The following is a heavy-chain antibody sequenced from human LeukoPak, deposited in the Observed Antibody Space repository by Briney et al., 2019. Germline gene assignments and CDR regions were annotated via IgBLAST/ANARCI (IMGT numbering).Heavy chain of an antibody. CDR3: ARGYYDSSGYYYAY. J-gene: IGHJ4*02. CDR2: ISYDGSNK. Sequence: PGGSLRLSCAASGFTFSSYSMTWVRQAPGKGLEWVAVISYDGSNKYYADSVKGRFTISRDNSKNTLYLQMNSLRAEDTAVYYCARGYYDSSGYYYAYWGQGTLVTVSS. CDR1: GFTFSSYS. D-gene: IGHD3-22*01. V-gene: IGHV3-30*03.